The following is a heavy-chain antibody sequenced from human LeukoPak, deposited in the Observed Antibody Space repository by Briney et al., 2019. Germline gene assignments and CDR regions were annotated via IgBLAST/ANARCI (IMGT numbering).Heavy chain of an antibody. CDR3: ARAYYDSSGYYGYYFDY. CDR1: GYTFTGYY. D-gene: IGHD3-22*01. CDR2: INPNSGGT. Sequence: ASVKVSCKASGYTFTGYYMHWVRQAPGQGLEWMGWINPNSGGTNYAQKFQGRVTMTRDTSISTAYMELSRLRSDDTAVYYCARAYYDSSGYYGYYFDYWGQGTLVTVSS. J-gene: IGHJ4*02. V-gene: IGHV1-2*02.